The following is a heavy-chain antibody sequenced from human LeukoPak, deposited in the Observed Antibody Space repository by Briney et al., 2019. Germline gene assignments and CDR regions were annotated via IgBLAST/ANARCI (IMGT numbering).Heavy chain of an antibody. CDR2: ITWNSGST. V-gene: IGHV3-20*04. Sequence: GGSLRLSCAAPGFTFANYGMSWVRQVPGKGLEWVSGITWNSGSTGYADFVKGRFTISRDNAKNSLYLQMGSLRAEDTAFYYCARGGILTGYFEDYWGQGTLVTVSS. CDR3: ARGGILTGYFEDY. D-gene: IGHD3-9*01. CDR1: GFTFANYG. J-gene: IGHJ4*02.